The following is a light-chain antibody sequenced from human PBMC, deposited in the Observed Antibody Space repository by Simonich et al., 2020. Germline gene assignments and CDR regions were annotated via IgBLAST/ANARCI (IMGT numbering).Light chain of an antibody. V-gene: IGKV1-8*01. Sequence: AILMTQSPSSLSASTGDRVTITCRSSQGISSYLAWYQQKPGKAPKLLFYAASTLQSGVPSRFSGSGSGTDFTLTISCLQSEDFATYYCQQYYSYPRTFGQGTKVEIK. CDR2: AAS. CDR3: QQYYSYPRT. J-gene: IGKJ1*01. CDR1: QGISSY.